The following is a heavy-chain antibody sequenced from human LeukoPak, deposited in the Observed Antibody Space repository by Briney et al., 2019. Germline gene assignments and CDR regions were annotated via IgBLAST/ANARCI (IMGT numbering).Heavy chain of an antibody. V-gene: IGHV3-21*01. CDR2: ISSSSSYI. CDR1: GFTFSSYS. Sequence: GGSLRLSCAASGFTFSSYSMNWVRQAPGKGLEWVSSISSSSSYIYYADSVKGRFTISRDNAENSLYLQMNSLRAEDTAVYYCARRYCLSTSCYGFDNWGQGTLVTVSS. CDR3: ARRYCLSTSCYGFDN. D-gene: IGHD2-2*01. J-gene: IGHJ4*02.